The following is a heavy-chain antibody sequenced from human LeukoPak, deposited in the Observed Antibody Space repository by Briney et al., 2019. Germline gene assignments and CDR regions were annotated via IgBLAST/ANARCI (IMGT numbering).Heavy chain of an antibody. Sequence: PGGSLRLSCAASGFTFSSYGMHWVRQAPGKGLEWVAFIRYDGSNKYYADSVKGRFTISRDNSKNTLYLQMNSLRAEDTAVYYCAKDLSYAIVGATTCAFDIWGQGTMVTVSS. CDR2: IRYDGSNK. D-gene: IGHD1-26*01. CDR3: AKDLSYAIVGATTCAFDI. CDR1: GFTFSSYG. J-gene: IGHJ3*02. V-gene: IGHV3-30*02.